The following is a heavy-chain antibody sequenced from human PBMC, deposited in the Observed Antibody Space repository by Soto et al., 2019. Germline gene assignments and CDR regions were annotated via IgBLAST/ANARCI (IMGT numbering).Heavy chain of an antibody. D-gene: IGHD2-15*01. V-gene: IGHV3-11*01. J-gene: IGHJ4*02. CDR3: ASLGYYSDGCCHG. Sequence: GGSLRLSCAASGLTFSDYYMSWIRQAPGTGLDWVSYISSSGRTIYYADSVKGRCTISRDNPKYSLYPQMNSLRAEDTAVYYCASLGYYSDGCCHGWDQETLVAAS. CDR2: ISSSGRTI. CDR1: GLTFSDYY.